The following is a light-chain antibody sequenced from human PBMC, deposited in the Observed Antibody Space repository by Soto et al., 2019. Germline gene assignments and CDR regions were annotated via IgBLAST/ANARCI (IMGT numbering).Light chain of an antibody. J-gene: IGKJ1*01. CDR2: GAS. CDR3: QHYNNWWT. Sequence: EIVMTQSPATLSVSPGERATLSCRASQSVSSNFAWYQQKPGQAPRLLIYGASTSATGIPARFIGSGSGTDFTLTISSLQSEDVADYYCQHYNNWWTFGQGTKVEIK. CDR1: QSVSSN. V-gene: IGKV3-15*01.